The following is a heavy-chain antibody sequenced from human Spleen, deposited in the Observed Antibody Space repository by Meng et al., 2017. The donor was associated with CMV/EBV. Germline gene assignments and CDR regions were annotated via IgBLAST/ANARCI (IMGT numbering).Heavy chain of an antibody. V-gene: IGHV1-18*01. D-gene: IGHD4-17*01. CDR1: GYNFVIYG. CDR3: ARAGAAVTTHFNL. CDR2: ISAENGNT. J-gene: IGHJ4*02. Sequence: QVQLVQSGSELKKPGASVKVSCKASGYNFVIYGVTWVRQAPGQGLEWMGWISAENGNTNYAQKFQGRVTVTTDTSTKTAYMELRSLRSDDSAVYYCARAGAAVTTHFNLWGQGTLVTVSS.